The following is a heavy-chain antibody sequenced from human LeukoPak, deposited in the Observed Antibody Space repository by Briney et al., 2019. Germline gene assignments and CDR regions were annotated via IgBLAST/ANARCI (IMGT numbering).Heavy chain of an antibody. Sequence: SETLSLTCTVSGGSISSYYWSWIRQPPGKGLEWIGYIYYTGSTSYNPSLKSRVTMSLDASKNQFSLELNSVTPADTAVYYCARGGNYWPQWWFDPWGRGTLASVSS. J-gene: IGHJ5*02. CDR2: IYYTGST. D-gene: IGHD1-26*01. CDR3: ARGGNYWPQWWFDP. V-gene: IGHV4-59*01. CDR1: GGSISSYY.